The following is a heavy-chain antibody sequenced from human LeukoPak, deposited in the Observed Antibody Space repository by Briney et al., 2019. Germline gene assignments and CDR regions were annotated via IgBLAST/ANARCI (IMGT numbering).Heavy chain of an antibody. CDR2: ISGSGGST. Sequence: GGSLRLSCAASGFTFSSYAMSWVRQAPGKGLEWVSAISGSGGSTYYADSVKGRFTISRDNSKNTLYLQMNSLRAEDTAVYYCAKEKFDYDILTGYSDDAFDIWGQGTMVTVSS. J-gene: IGHJ3*02. D-gene: IGHD3-9*01. V-gene: IGHV3-23*01. CDR3: AKEKFDYDILTGYSDDAFDI. CDR1: GFTFSSYA.